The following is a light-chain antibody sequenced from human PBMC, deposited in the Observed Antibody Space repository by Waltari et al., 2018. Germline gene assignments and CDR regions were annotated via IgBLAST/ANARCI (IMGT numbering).Light chain of an antibody. J-gene: IGLJ2*01. Sequence: QSALTQPPSVSKSLGQSVTISCTGTSSDIGGYNGVSWYQQESGTAPRLLIYEVSKRPSGFSDRFSGSKSGNTASLTISGLQAEDEADYYCGSYRSGSTLVFGGGTRLTVL. CDR1: SSDIGGYNG. V-gene: IGLV2-18*02. CDR2: EVS. CDR3: GSYRSGSTLV.